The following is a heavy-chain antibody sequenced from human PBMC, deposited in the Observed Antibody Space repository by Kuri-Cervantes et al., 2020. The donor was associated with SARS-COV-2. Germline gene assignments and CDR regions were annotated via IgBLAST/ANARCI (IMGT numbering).Heavy chain of an antibody. CDR1: GFTFSGSA. CDR2: IRSKANSYAT. J-gene: IGHJ6*02. CDR3: AKDVLNHLLFWYGMDV. Sequence: GESLKISCAASGFTFSGSAMHWVRQASGKGLEWVGRIRSKANSYATAYAASVKGRFTISRDDSKNTLYLQMNSLRAEDTAIYYCAKDVLNHLLFWYGMDVWGQGTTVTVSS. D-gene: IGHD5-24*01. V-gene: IGHV3-73*01.